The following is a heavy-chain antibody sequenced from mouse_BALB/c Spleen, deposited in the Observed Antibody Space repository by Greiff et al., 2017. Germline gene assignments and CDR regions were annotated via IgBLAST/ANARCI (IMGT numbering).Heavy chain of an antibody. V-gene: IGHV2-2*02. Sequence: QVTLKVSGPGLVQPSQSLSITCTVSGFSLTSYGVHWVRQSPGKGLEWLGVIWSGGSTDYNAAFISRLSISKDNSKSQVFFKMNSLQANDTAIYYCARYYYGSSYWYFDVWGAGTTVTVSS. J-gene: IGHJ1*01. CDR2: IWSGGST. D-gene: IGHD1-1*01. CDR1: GFSLTSYG. CDR3: ARYYYGSSYWYFDV.